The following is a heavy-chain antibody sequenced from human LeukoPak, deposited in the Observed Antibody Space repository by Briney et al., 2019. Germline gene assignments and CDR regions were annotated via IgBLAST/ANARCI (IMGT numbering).Heavy chain of an antibody. J-gene: IGHJ3*02. V-gene: IGHV3-30*03. CDR2: MSYDGSNK. Sequence: GGSLRLSCAVSGFIFSSYGIHWVRQAPGKVLEWVALMSYDGSNKYYADSVKGQFTISRDNSNNTPYLQIHSLRPEDTAVYYCARNAAVGATNAAFDIWGQGTMATVSS. CDR1: GFIFSSYG. CDR3: ARNAAVGATNAAFDI. D-gene: IGHD1-26*01.